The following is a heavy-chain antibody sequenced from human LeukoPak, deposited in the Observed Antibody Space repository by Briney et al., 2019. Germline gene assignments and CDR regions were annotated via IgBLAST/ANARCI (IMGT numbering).Heavy chain of an antibody. V-gene: IGHV3-30-3*01. J-gene: IGHJ4*02. D-gene: IGHD4-11*01. CDR2: ISYDGSNK. CDR3: ARSDTVTIMYFDY. Sequence: PGGSLRLSCAASGFTFDDYAMHWVRQTPGKGLEWVAVISYDGSNKYYADSVKGRFTISRDNSKNTLYLQMNSLRAEDTAVYYCARSDTVTIMYFDYWGQGTLVTVSS. CDR1: GFTFDDYA.